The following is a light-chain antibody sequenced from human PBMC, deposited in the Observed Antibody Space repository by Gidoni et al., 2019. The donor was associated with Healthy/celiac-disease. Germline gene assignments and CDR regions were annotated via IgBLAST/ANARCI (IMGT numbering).Light chain of an antibody. CDR3: QQYGSSPLT. CDR1: QRVSSSY. CDR2: GAS. Sequence: EIMLTQAPGTLSLSPGERATLSCRASQRVSSSYLAWYQQKPGQAPRLLIYGASSRATGIPDRFSGSGSGTDFTLTISSLQPEDFAVYYCQQYGSSPLTFGGGTKVEIK. J-gene: IGKJ4*01. V-gene: IGKV3-20*01.